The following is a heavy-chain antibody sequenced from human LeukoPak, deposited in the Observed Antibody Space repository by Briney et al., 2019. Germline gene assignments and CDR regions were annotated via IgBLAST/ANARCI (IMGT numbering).Heavy chain of an antibody. CDR2: IYGAGAA. CDR1: GINVSANY. J-gene: IGHJ4*02. D-gene: IGHD6-13*01. Sequence: GGSLRLSCAASGINVSANYMTWIRQAPGKGLEWVSLIYGAGAAYYAESVRGRFIISRDNSKNTLFLQMNSLRAEDTAVYYCVSSTGQQLIPYDYWGQGTHVAVST. V-gene: IGHV3-66*02. CDR3: VSSTGQQLIPYDY.